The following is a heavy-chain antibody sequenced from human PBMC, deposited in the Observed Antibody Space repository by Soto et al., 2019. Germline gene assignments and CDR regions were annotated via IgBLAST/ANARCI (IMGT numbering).Heavy chain of an antibody. CDR1: GFSLSTGGVG. CDR3: AHSRFGGDCLRSYSSHYCFGMAV. V-gene: IGHV2-5*02. Sequence: QITLKESGPTLVKPTQTLTLTCTFSGFSLSTGGVGVGWIRQPPGKALAWLALPDWDDEKRYSTSLKSRLTVLQDTSKRQVVLTMTNMDPVDTAAYSRAHSRFGGDCLRSYSSHYCFGMAVWVQGTTVTVSS. CDR2: PDWDDEK. D-gene: IGHD2-21*02. J-gene: IGHJ6*02.